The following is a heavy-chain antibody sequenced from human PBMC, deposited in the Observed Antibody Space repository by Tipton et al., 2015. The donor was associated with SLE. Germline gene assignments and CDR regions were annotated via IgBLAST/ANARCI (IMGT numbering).Heavy chain of an antibody. V-gene: IGHV4-30-4*08. CDR2: IYYSGST. D-gene: IGHD3-3*01. J-gene: IGHJ5*02. CDR3: AREDDFWGGYYP. CDR1: GGSISSGGFY. Sequence: TLSLTCTVSGGSISSGGFYWSWIRQHPGKGLEWIGYIYYSGSTYYNPSLKSRVTISVDTSKNQFSLKLTSVTAADTAVYYCAREDDFWGGYYPWGQGTLVTVSS.